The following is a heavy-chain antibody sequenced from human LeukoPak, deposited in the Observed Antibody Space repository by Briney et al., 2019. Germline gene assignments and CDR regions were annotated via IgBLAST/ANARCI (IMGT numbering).Heavy chain of an antibody. CDR2: IYYSGST. D-gene: IGHD6-13*01. V-gene: IGHV4-4*02. CDR1: GGSISSSNW. CDR3: ARDFRSWQRYHFDY. Sequence: SGTLSLTCAVSGGSISSSNWWSWIRQPPGKGLEWIGSIYYSGSTYYNPSLKSRVTISVDTSKNQFSLKLSSVTAADTAVYYCARDFRSWQRYHFDYWGQGTLVTVSS. J-gene: IGHJ4*02.